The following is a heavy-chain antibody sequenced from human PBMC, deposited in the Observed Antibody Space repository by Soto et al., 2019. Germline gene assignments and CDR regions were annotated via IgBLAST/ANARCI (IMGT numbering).Heavy chain of an antibody. V-gene: IGHV4-4*02. CDR3: ARSLWFGELSPPDYYYYMDV. Sequence: ASETLSLTCAVSSGSISSSNWWSWVRQPPGKGLEWIGEIYHSGSTNYNPSLKSRVTISVDTSKNQFSLKLSSVTAADTAVYYCARSLWFGELSPPDYYYYMDVWGKGTTVTVSS. D-gene: IGHD3-10*01. CDR2: IYHSGST. CDR1: SGSISSSNW. J-gene: IGHJ6*03.